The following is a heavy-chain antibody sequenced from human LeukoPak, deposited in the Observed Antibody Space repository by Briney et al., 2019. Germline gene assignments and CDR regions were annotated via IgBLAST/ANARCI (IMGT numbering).Heavy chain of an antibody. J-gene: IGHJ4*02. D-gene: IGHD6-19*01. V-gene: IGHV4-34*01. CDR2: INHSGST. CDR3: ARDSSGWDTGIDY. Sequence: SETLSLTCAVYGGSFSGYYWSRVRQPPGKGLEWIGEINHSGSTNYNPSLKSRVTISVDTSKNQFSLKLSSVTAADTAVYYCARDSSGWDTGIDYWGQGTLVTVSS. CDR1: GGSFSGYY.